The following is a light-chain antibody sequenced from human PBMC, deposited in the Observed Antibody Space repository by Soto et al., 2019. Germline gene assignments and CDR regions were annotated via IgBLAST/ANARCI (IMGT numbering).Light chain of an antibody. Sequence: DIQMTQSPSTLSASVGDRVTITCRASQSISSWLAWYQQKLGRAPRLLIYDASSLESGVPSRFSGSGYGTEFTLTISSLQPDDFATYYCQQYKSYWTFGQGTRWIS. CDR2: DAS. CDR1: QSISSW. CDR3: QQYKSYWT. V-gene: IGKV1-5*01. J-gene: IGKJ1*01.